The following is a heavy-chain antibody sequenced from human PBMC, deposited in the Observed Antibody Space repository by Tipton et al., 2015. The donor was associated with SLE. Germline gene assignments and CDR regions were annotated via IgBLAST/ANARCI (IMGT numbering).Heavy chain of an antibody. V-gene: IGHV4-61*05. CDR3: ARRGWVDAFDI. CDR1: GGSISRSSYY. J-gene: IGHJ3*02. Sequence: TLSLTCTVSGGSISRSSYYWAWIRQPPGKGLEWIGRIYSSGRTNYNPPRKSRVTMSVDTSRKQFSLKLTSVTAADTAVYYCARRGWVDAFDIWGQGTMVIVSS. D-gene: IGHD6-19*01. CDR2: IYSSGRT.